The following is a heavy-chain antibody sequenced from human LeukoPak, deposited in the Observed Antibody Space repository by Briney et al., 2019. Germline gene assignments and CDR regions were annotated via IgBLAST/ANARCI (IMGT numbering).Heavy chain of an antibody. CDR1: GFTFSSYA. V-gene: IGHV3-23*01. D-gene: IGHD3-22*01. CDR3: AKDSAYRYYDSSGYVY. J-gene: IGHJ4*02. Sequence: PGGSLRLSCAAPGFTFSSYAMSWVRQAPGKGLEWVSAISGSGGSTYYADSVKGRFTISRDNSKNTLYLQMNSLRAEDTAVYYCAKDSAYRYYDSSGYVYWGQGTLVTVSS. CDR2: ISGSGGST.